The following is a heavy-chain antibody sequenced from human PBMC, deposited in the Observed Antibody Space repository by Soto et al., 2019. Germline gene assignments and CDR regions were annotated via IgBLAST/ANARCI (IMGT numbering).Heavy chain of an antibody. D-gene: IGHD6-13*01. CDR3: ARLGSSSYYYYYGMDV. Sequence: QVQLVQSGAEVKKPGSSVKVSCKASGGTFSSYAISWVRQAPGQGLEWMGGIIPIFGTANYAQKFQGRVTITADKSTSTDYMELSSLRSEDTAVYYCARLGSSSYYYYYGMDVWGQGTTVTVSS. CDR1: GGTFSSYA. J-gene: IGHJ6*02. V-gene: IGHV1-69*06. CDR2: IIPIFGTA.